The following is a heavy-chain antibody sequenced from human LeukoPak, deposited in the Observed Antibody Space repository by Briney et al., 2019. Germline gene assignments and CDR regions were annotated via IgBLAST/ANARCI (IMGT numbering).Heavy chain of an antibody. V-gene: IGHV4-34*01. CDR1: GGSFSGYY. CDR2: INHSGST. Sequence: SETLSLTCAVYGGSFSGYYWSWIRQPPGKGLEWIGEINHSGSTNYNPSLKSRVTISVDTSKNQFSLKLSSVTAADTAVYYCARVDNDFWSGFSFWYFDYWGQGTLVTVSS. D-gene: IGHD3-3*01. J-gene: IGHJ4*02. CDR3: ARVDNDFWSGFSFWYFDY.